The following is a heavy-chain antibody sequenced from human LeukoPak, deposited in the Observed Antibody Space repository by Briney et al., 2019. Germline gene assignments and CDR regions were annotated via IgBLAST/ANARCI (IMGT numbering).Heavy chain of an antibody. D-gene: IGHD6-6*01. Sequence: SETLSLTCTVSGGSISSYYWSWIRQPAGKGLEWIGRIYASGSTYYNPSLKSRVTMSVDASKNQFSLRLTTVTAADTAVYYCARDSNLEYSSSRGLGRWGQGTLATVSS. V-gene: IGHV4-4*07. CDR1: GGSISSYY. J-gene: IGHJ4*02. CDR2: IYASGST. CDR3: ARDSNLEYSSSRGLGR.